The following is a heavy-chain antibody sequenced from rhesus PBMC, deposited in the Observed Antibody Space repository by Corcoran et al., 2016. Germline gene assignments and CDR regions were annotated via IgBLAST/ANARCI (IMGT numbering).Heavy chain of an antibody. CDR3: ARDRTTVGYFDY. CDR1: GYSISSGYD. Sequence: QVQLQESGPGVVKPSETLALTCAVSGYSISSGYDWSWLRQPPGKGLEWIGYIYGSSGSTNYNPSLKNRVTISKDTSKNQFSLKLSSVTAADTAVYYCARDRTTVGYFDYWGQGVLVTVSS. CDR2: IYGSSGST. V-gene: IGHV4-76*01. J-gene: IGHJ4*01. D-gene: IGHD4-29*01.